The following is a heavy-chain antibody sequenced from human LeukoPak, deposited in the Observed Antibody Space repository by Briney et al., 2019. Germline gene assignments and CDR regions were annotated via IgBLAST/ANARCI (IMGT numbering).Heavy chain of an antibody. V-gene: IGHV3-64*02. J-gene: IGHJ5*01. CDR2: ISSEGIGGST. D-gene: IGHD2-8*01. CDR1: GFSLRNYG. Sequence: GGSLRLSCAASGFSLRNYGMHWVRQAPGKGLEYVSAISSEGIGGSTYYADSVKGRLTISRDNSKNTLHLQVASLTTEDMAVYYCARNGCPKGVCLDSWGHGTLVSVSS. CDR3: ARNGCPKGVCLDS.